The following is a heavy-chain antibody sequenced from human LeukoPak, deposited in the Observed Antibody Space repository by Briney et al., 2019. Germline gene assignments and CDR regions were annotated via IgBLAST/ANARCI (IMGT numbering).Heavy chain of an antibody. CDR1: GFTFSSYA. CDR2: ISGSGGST. J-gene: IGHJ4*02. Sequence: GGSLRLSCAASGFTFSSYAMSWVRQAPGKGLEWVSAISGSGGSTYYADSVKGRFTISRDNSKNTLYLQMNSLRAEDTAVYYCANHREYSGYAGFAYWGQGTLVTVSS. V-gene: IGHV3-23*01. D-gene: IGHD5-12*01. CDR3: ANHREYSGYAGFAY.